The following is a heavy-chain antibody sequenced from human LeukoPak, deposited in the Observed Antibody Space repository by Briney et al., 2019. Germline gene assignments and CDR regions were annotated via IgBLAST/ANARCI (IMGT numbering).Heavy chain of an antibody. Sequence: GGSLRLSCAASGFTFSSYWMHWVRQDPGKGLVWVSHINNDGSITNYADSVKGRFTISRDNAKNTLYLQMNSLRAEDTAVYYCARDGYYYASGTFRGDYFDYWGQGTLVTVSS. CDR2: INNDGSIT. CDR1: GFTFSSYW. J-gene: IGHJ4*02. V-gene: IGHV3-74*01. CDR3: ARDGYYYASGTFRGDYFDY. D-gene: IGHD3-10*01.